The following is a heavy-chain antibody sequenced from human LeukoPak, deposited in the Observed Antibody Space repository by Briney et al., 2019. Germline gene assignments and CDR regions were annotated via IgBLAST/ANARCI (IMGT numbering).Heavy chain of an antibody. CDR2: INPSGGST. D-gene: IGHD6-6*01. J-gene: IGHJ3*02. Sequence: ASVKVSCKASGYTFTSYYMHWVRQAPGQGLGWMGIINPSGGSTSYAQKFQGRVTITADESTSTAYMELSSLRSEDTAVYYCAGEIIAARPRAFDIWGQGTMVTVSS. V-gene: IGHV1-46*01. CDR1: GYTFTSYY. CDR3: AGEIIAARPRAFDI.